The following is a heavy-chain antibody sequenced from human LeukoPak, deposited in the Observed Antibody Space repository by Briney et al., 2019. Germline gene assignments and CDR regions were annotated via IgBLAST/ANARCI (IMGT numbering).Heavy chain of an antibody. CDR1: GFTFSSYA. CDR2: IYWGGST. Sequence: GGSLRLSCAASGFTFSSYAMSWVRQATGKGLGWVSVIYWGGSTYSAASVEGRFSIFRIHSKNTPYVQQNSLRGDDPAVYYCARERRGSSGRGPDSFDYWGQGTLVTVSS. D-gene: IGHD6-6*01. V-gene: IGHV3-53*01. J-gene: IGHJ4*02. CDR3: ARERRGSSGRGPDSFDY.